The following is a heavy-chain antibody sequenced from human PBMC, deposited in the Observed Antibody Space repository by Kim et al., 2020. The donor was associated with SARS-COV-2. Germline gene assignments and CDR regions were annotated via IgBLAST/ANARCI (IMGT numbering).Heavy chain of an antibody. CDR1: GFTFSSYW. CDR2: INGAGNIT. J-gene: IGHJ4*02. V-gene: IGHV3-74*01. Sequence: GGSLRLSCAASGFTFSSYWMSWVRQAPGKGLVWVSRINGAGNITTYADSVKGRVTSSRDNARNTLYLQMNGLRAEHTAVYYCTRAQTFYDSSGYYNYWGLGTLVTVSS. D-gene: IGHD3-22*01. CDR3: TRAQTFYDSSGYYNY.